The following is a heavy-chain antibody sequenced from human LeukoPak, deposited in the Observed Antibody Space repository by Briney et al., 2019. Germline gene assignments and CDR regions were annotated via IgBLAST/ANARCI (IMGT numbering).Heavy chain of an antibody. CDR2: IWYDGSNK. J-gene: IGHJ4*02. CDR1: GFTFSSYG. D-gene: IGHD5-12*01. V-gene: IGHV3-33*01. Sequence: QPGRSLRLSCVASGFTFSSYGMHWVRQAPGKGLEWVAVIWYDGSNKYYADSVKGRFTISGDNSENTLYLQMNSLRAEDTAVYYCARDQSGYDFGFDYWGQGTLVTVSS. CDR3: ARDQSGYDFGFDY.